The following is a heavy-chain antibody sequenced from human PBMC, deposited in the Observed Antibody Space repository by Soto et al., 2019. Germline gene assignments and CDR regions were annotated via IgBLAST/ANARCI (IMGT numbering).Heavy chain of an antibody. V-gene: IGHV3-7*03. J-gene: IGHJ4*02. D-gene: IGHD2-15*01. CDR1: GFIFSSFW. CDR2: IRPDGSDK. CDR3: ARGGGTLDS. Sequence: EVQLVESGGGLVQPGGSLRISCAVSGFIFSSFWMGWVRQAPGKGLEWVANIRPDGSDKHYVDSMRGRFTISRDNAKNSLDLQMSSLRGDDTAVYYCARGGGTLDSWGQGTQVTVSS.